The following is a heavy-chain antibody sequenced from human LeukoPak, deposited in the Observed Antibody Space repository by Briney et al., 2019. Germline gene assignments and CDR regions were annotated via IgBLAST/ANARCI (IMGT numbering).Heavy chain of an antibody. V-gene: IGHV3-7*03. J-gene: IGHJ4*02. CDR3: AKEVDCPSDCLFFHS. D-gene: IGHD2-21*02. CDR2: IKQDGSER. Sequence: GGSLRLSCAASGFIFNSYWMSWVRQAPGKRLEWVGNIKQDGSERYYVDSVKGRFTISRDNAKDSLYLQMNSLRPEDTALYHCAKEVDCPSDCLFFHSWGQGTLVTVSS. CDR1: GFIFNSYW.